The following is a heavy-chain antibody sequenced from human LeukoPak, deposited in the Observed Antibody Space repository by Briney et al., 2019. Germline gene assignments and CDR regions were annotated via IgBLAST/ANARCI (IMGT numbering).Heavy chain of an antibody. J-gene: IGHJ5*02. CDR2: IYYSGST. CDR3: ARDSSGWYRWFDP. Sequence: PSETLSLTCTVSGGSINSYYWTWIRQPPGKGLEWIGSIYYSGSTNYNPSLKSRVTISVDTSKNQFSLKLSSVTAADTAVYYCARDSSGWYRWFDPWGQGTLVTVSS. V-gene: IGHV4-59*01. CDR1: GGSINSYY. D-gene: IGHD6-19*01.